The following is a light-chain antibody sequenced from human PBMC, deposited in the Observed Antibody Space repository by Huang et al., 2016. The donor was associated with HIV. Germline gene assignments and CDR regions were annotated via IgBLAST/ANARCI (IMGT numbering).Light chain of an antibody. J-gene: IGKJ1*01. Sequence: DIQMTQSPSAMSASVGDKVTITCRASQAISNYLVGFQQKPGRAPKLLIYAASSLQSGVPSRFSGSGYGTKFTLTISSLQPEDFATYYCLQHHAYPRTFGPGTKVEVK. CDR2: AAS. CDR3: LQHHAYPRT. CDR1: QAISNY. V-gene: IGKV1-17*03.